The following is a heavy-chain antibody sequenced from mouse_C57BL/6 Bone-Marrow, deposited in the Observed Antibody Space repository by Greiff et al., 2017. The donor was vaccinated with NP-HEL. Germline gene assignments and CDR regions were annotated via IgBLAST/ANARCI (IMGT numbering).Heavy chain of an antibody. J-gene: IGHJ3*01. CDR1: GFTFSSYA. Sequence: EVKVEESGEGLVKPGGSLKLSCAASGFTFSSYAMSWVRQTPEKRLEWVAYISSGGDYIYYADTVKGRFTISRDNARNTLYLQMSSLKSEDTAMYYCTRWLLQGFAYWGQGTLVTVSA. D-gene: IGHD2-3*01. CDR2: ISSGGDYI. CDR3: TRWLLQGFAY. V-gene: IGHV5-9-1*02.